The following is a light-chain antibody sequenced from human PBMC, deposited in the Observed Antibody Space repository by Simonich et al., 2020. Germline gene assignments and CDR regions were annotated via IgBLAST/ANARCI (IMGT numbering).Light chain of an antibody. J-gene: IGLJ2*01. CDR3: SSYTSSSTLV. Sequence: QSALTQPASVSGSPGQSITLSCTGTSRDVGGYNYVSWYQQHPGKAPKLMIYDVRKRPSGVSNRFSGSKSGNTASLTISGLQAEDEADYYCSSYTSSSTLVFGGGTKLTVL. CDR2: DVR. CDR1: SRDVGGYNY. V-gene: IGLV2-14*01.